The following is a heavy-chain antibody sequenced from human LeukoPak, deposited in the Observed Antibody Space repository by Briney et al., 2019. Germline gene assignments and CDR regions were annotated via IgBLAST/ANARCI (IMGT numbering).Heavy chain of an antibody. CDR2: ISGSGGST. CDR1: GFTFSSYA. J-gene: IGHJ6*02. Sequence: GGSLRLSCAASGFTFSSYAMSWVRQAPGKGLEWVSAISGSGGSTYYADSVKGRFTISRDNSKNTLYLQMNSLRAEDTAVYYCAKDWPTQLERPQRYYGMDVWGQGTTVTVSS. V-gene: IGHV3-23*01. CDR3: AKDWPTQLERPQRYYGMDV. D-gene: IGHD1-1*01.